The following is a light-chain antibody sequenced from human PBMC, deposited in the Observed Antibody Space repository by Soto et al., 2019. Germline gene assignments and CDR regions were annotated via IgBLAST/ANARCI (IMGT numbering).Light chain of an antibody. V-gene: IGLV2-14*03. J-gene: IGLJ1*01. CDR2: DVS. CDR3: SSYTTSSTYV. CDR1: SSDVGGYNY. Sequence: HSVLTQPASVSGSPGQSITISCTGTSSDVGGYNYVSWYQQHPGKAPKLMIYDVSNRPSGVSNRFSGFKSGNTASLTISGLHAEDEADYYCSSYTTSSTYVFGTGTRSPS.